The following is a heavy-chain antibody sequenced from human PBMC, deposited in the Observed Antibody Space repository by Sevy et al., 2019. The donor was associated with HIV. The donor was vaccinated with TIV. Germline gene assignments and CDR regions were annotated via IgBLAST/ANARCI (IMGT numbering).Heavy chain of an antibody. D-gene: IGHD4-17*01. CDR2: ITSSSTTI. Sequence: GGSLRLSCAASEFTFSNYASTWVRQAPGKGLDWVSSITSSSTTIYYADSVKGRFTVSRDNSNNTLYLHINSLRAEDTAVYYCARDGLYGGNFEYFQHWGQGTLVTVSS. J-gene: IGHJ1*01. CDR1: EFTFSNYA. CDR3: ARDGLYGGNFEYFQH. V-gene: IGHV3-23*01.